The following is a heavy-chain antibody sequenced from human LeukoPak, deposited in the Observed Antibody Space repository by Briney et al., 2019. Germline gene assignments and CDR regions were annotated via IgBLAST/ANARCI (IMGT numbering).Heavy chain of an antibody. CDR2: ISYDGSNK. V-gene: IGHV3-30*18. Sequence: GGSLRLSCAASGFTFSSYGMHWVRQAPGKGLEWVAVISYDGSNKYYADSVKGRFTISRDNSKNTLYLQMNSLRAEDTAVYYCAKDRPHTYWGQGTLVTVSS. CDR3: AKDRPHTY. J-gene: IGHJ4*02. CDR1: GFTFSSYG. D-gene: IGHD2-21*01.